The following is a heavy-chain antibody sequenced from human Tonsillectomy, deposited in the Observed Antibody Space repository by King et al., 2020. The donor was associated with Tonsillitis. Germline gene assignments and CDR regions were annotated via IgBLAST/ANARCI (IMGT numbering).Heavy chain of an antibody. J-gene: IGHJ6*02. CDR3: TRDEGYYYGIDA. CDR2: ISYDGNNK. V-gene: IGHV3-30*04. Sequence: VQLVESGGGVVQPGRSLRLSCAASGFTFSGYAMYWVRQAPGKGLEGVAVISYDGNNKYYADSVKGRFTVSRDNSKNTLYLQMNSLRGEDTAVYYCTRDEGYYYGIDAWGRGTTVTVSS. CDR1: GFTFSGYA.